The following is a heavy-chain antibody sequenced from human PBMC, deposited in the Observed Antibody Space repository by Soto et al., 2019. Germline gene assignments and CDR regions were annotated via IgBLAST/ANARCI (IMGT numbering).Heavy chain of an antibody. CDR3: ARDRGKEWLVRDDAFDI. J-gene: IGHJ3*02. CDR2: INPSGGST. CDR1: GYTFTSYY. D-gene: IGHD6-19*01. Sequence: ASVKVSCKASGYTFTSYYMHWVRQAPGQGLEWMGIINPSGGSTSYAQKLQGRVTMTTDTSTSTAYMELRSLRSDDTAVYYCARDRGKEWLVRDDAFDIWGQGTMVTVSS. V-gene: IGHV1-46*01.